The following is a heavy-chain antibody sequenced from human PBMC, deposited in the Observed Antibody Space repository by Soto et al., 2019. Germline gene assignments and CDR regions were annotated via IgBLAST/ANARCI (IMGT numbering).Heavy chain of an antibody. CDR3: ARVPYGDYAGDVHWFDP. D-gene: IGHD4-17*01. V-gene: IGHV4-59*08. Sequence: SETLSLTCIVSGGSISNYYWSWIRQPPGKGLEWIGYIYYSGSTNYNPSLTSRVTISVDTSKNQFSLKLSSVTAADTAVYYCARVPYGDYAGDVHWFDPWGQGTLVTVSS. J-gene: IGHJ5*02. CDR1: GGSISNYY. CDR2: IYYSGST.